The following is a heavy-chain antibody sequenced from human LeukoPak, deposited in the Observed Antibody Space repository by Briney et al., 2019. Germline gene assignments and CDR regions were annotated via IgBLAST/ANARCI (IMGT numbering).Heavy chain of an antibody. CDR3: ARFYDSSGYYFDY. D-gene: IGHD3-22*01. Sequence: SETLSLTCAVYGGSFSDYYWSWVRQPPGKGLEWIGEMNDSPSASYNPSLKSRVTISVDTSKNQFSLKLSSVTAADTAVYYCARFYDSSGYYFDYWGQGTLVTVSS. J-gene: IGHJ4*02. CDR1: GGSFSDYY. V-gene: IGHV4-34*01. CDR2: MNDSPSA.